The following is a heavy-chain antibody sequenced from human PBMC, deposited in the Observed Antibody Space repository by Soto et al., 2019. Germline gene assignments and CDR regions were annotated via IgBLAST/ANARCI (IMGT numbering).Heavy chain of an antibody. CDR2: LHSGGDT. CDR3: ARDGPYYYASRMDV. V-gene: IGHV3-53*04. J-gene: IGHJ6*02. CDR1: GIPVSSNY. Sequence: EVQLVESGGGLVQPGGSLRLSCVASGIPVSSNYMTWVRQAPGKGLEWVSVLHSGGDTYYANSVKGRFTISRHDSTNTLYLQMSRLTPEDTAVYYCARDGPYYYASRMDVWGQGTTVTVSS. D-gene: IGHD3-10*01.